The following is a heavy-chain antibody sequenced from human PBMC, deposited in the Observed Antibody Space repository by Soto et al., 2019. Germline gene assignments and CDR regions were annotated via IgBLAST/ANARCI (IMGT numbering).Heavy chain of an antibody. Sequence: SETLSLTCTVSGGSISSYYWSWIRQPPGKGLELIGYIYYSGRTNNNPSLKSRVTISVDTSKNQFSLKLSSVTAADTAVYYCARDGYSSGMVVWCQGTTVTVS. CDR1: GGSISSYY. CDR3: ARDGYSSGMVV. J-gene: IGHJ6*02. CDR2: IYYSGRT. D-gene: IGHD6-13*01. V-gene: IGHV4-59*01.